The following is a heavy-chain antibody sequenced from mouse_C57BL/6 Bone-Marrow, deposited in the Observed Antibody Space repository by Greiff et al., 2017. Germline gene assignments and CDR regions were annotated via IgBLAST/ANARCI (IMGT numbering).Heavy chain of an antibody. CDR3: AIYYDYKGAMDY. CDR2: INPYNGGT. D-gene: IGHD2-4*01. V-gene: IGHV1-19*01. CDR1: GYTFTDYY. Sequence: EVKLQESGPVLVKPGASVKMSCKASGYTFTDYYMNWVKQSHGKSLEWIGVINPYNGGTSYNQKFKGKATLTVDKSSSTAYMELNSLTSEDSAVYYCAIYYDYKGAMDYWGQGTSVTVSS. J-gene: IGHJ4*01.